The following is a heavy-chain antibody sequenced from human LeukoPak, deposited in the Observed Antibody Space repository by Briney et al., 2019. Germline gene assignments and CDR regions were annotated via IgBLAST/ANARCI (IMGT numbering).Heavy chain of an antibody. Sequence: GASVTVSCKASGYIFTDYYIHWVRQAPGQGPEWMGRINPNSGDTDSAQKFQGRVTMTRVTSITTVYMEKRRLTSDDTAVYYCARVAYGNNATPFDHWGQGTLVIVSS. V-gene: IGHV1-2*06. CDR1: GYIFTDYY. CDR3: ARVAYGNNATPFDH. CDR2: INPNSGDT. J-gene: IGHJ4*02. D-gene: IGHD4-11*01.